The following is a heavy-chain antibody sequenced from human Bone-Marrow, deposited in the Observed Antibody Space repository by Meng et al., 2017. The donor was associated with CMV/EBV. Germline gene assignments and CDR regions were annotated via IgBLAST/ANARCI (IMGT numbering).Heavy chain of an antibody. D-gene: IGHD3-22*01. Sequence: GGSLRLSCAASGFTFSSYWMSWVRQAPGKGLEWVANIKQDGSEKYYVDSVKGRFTISRDNAKNSLYLQMNSLRAEDTAVYYCAREVVTTYYYYYYGMDVWGQGTTVTVSS. CDR1: GFTFSSYW. CDR3: AREVVTTYYYYYYGMDV. J-gene: IGHJ6*02. CDR2: IKQDGSEK. V-gene: IGHV3-7*01.